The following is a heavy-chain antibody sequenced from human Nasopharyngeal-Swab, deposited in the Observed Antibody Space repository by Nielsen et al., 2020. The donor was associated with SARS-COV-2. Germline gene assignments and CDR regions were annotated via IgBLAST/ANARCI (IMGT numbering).Heavy chain of an antibody. Sequence: SETLSLTCAVYGGSFSDSPWSWLRLLPGKGLEWIGEINHRGGTAYRSSLKSRVSISVDTSKYQFSLELRSVTVADTAVYFCARGPDQFHSFDSWDQGRLVTVSS. V-gene: IGHV4-34*01. J-gene: IGHJ4*02. D-gene: IGHD2-2*01. CDR1: GGSFSDSP. CDR3: ARGPDQFHSFDS. CDR2: INHRGGT.